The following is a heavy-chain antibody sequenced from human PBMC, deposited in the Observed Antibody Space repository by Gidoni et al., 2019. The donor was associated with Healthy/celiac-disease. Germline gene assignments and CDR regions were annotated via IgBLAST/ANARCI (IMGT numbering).Heavy chain of an antibody. CDR2: IIPIFVTA. V-gene: IGHV1-69*06. D-gene: IGHD5-18*01. J-gene: IGHJ4*02. CDR3: AKWIWDTAMCYFDY. Sequence: VPLVQSGAVVKKPGSSVTVSCTASRGTFSSYAISWVRQAPGQGLEGMGGIIPIFVTAKDSQKFQGRVTITADKTTSTAYMELSSLRSEDTAVDYWAKWIWDTAMCYFDYWGQGTLVTVSS. CDR1: RGTFSSYA.